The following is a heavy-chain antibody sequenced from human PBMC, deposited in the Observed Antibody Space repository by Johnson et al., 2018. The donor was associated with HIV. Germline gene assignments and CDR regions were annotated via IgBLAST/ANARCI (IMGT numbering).Heavy chain of an antibody. V-gene: IGHV3-20*04. CDR3: AGQEGSGYYGGAFDI. J-gene: IGHJ3*02. CDR1: GFTFDDYD. Sequence: VQLVESGGGVVRPGGSLGLSCAASGFTFDDYDMTWVRQAPGKGLEWVSGINWNGGSTGYADSLKGRFTISRDNAKNSLYLEMNSLRAEDTALYYCAGQEGSGYYGGAFDIWGPGTMVTVSS. D-gene: IGHD3-22*01. CDR2: INWNGGST.